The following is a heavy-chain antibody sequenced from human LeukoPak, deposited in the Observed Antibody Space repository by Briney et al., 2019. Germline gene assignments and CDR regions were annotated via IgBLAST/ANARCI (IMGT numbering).Heavy chain of an antibody. CDR2: ISAYNGNT. V-gene: IGHV1-18*01. Sequence: ASVKVSCTASGYTFTSYVISWVRQAPGQGVEWMGWISAYNGNTNNTQKLQGRVTMTTDTSTSTAYIELRSLRSDDTAVYYCARDRYYDILTSYYVHAFDIWGQGTMVTVSS. J-gene: IGHJ3*02. D-gene: IGHD3-9*01. CDR1: GYTFTSYV. CDR3: ARDRYYDILTSYYVHAFDI.